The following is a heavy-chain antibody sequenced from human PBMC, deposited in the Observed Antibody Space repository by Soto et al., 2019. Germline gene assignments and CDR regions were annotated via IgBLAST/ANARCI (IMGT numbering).Heavy chain of an antibody. Sequence: QVQLYESGPGLVKPSETLSLTCTVSGASVRSDYLIWIRQPPGKGLEWIGYFYYSGSTKYKSSLTSRVAISVDTSKNLFSLNLTSVTAADTATYYCARASRLFRVDFWGQGSQVTVSA. CDR3: ARASRLFRVDF. J-gene: IGHJ4*02. V-gene: IGHV4-59*02. CDR1: GASVRSDY. CDR2: FYYSGST.